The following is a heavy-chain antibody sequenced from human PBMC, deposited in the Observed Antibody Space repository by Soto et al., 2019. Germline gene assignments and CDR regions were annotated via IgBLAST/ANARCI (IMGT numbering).Heavy chain of an antibody. Sequence: GESLKISCKGSGYSFTSYWISWVRQMPGKGLEWLGRIDPSDSYTNYSPSVQSHVTISADKSISTAYLQWSSLKASDTAMYYCARQVKDIVVVPAADDAFDIWGQGTMVTVSS. CDR1: GYSFTSYW. CDR2: IDPSDSYT. CDR3: ARQVKDIVVVPAADDAFDI. D-gene: IGHD2-2*01. V-gene: IGHV5-10-1*01. J-gene: IGHJ3*02.